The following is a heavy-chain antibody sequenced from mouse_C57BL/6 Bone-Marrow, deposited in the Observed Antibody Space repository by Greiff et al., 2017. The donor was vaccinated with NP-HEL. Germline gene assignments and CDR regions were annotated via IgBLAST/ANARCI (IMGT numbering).Heavy chain of an antibody. J-gene: IGHJ3*01. Sequence: EVKLEESGGGLVQPGGSMKLSCAASGFTFSDAWMDWVRQSPEKGLEWVAEIRNKANNHATYYAESVKGRFTISRDDSKSSVYLQMNSLRAEDTGIYYCTRRIDYYGSSSFAYWGQGTLVTVSA. CDR3: TRRIDYYGSSSFAY. CDR2: IRNKANNHAT. CDR1: GFTFSDAW. D-gene: IGHD1-1*01. V-gene: IGHV6-6*01.